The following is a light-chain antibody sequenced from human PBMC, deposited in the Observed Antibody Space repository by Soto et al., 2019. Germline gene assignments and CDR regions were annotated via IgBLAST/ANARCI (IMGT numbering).Light chain of an antibody. J-gene: IGKJ1*01. CDR2: KAS. CDR3: QHWYGYMWT. Sequence: DIHLTQSPSTLSASVGDRVTITCRASQSISSWLAWYQQKPGKAPKLLIYKASTLESGVPSRFRGRESGTESTLTISSLQPDYCATYYCQHWYGYMWTFGQGTKVEIK. CDR1: QSISSW. V-gene: IGKV1-5*03.